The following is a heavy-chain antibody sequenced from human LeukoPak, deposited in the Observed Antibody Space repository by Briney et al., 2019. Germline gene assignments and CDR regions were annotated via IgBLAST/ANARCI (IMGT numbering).Heavy chain of an antibody. V-gene: IGHV3-15*01. Sequence: GGSLRLSCAASGFTFSNAWMSWVRQAPGKGLEWVGRIKSKTDGGTTDYAAPVKGRFTISRDDSKNTLYLQMNSLKTEDTAVYYCTTALYDILTGYYKEWDYWGQGTLVTVSS. CDR3: TTALYDILTGYYKEWDY. J-gene: IGHJ4*02. CDR2: IKSKTDGGTT. D-gene: IGHD3-9*01. CDR1: GFTFSNAW.